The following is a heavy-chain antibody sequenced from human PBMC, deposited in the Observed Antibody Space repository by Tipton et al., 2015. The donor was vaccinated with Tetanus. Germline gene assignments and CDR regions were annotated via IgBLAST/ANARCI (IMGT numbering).Heavy chain of an antibody. V-gene: IGHV3-48*02. Sequence: SLRLSCAASGFTFSSYTMNWVRQAPGRGLEWVSYISSTSSTIYYADSVKGRFTISRDNAKNSLYLLMNSLRDEDTAVYYCARDNGGYDYYFYGTDVWGQGTTVTVSS. CDR3: ARDNGGYDYYFYGTDV. J-gene: IGHJ6*02. CDR1: GFTFSSYT. CDR2: ISSTSSTI. D-gene: IGHD5-12*01.